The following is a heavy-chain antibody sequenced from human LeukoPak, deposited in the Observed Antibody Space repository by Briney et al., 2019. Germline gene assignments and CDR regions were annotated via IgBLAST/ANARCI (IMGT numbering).Heavy chain of an antibody. CDR1: GYSFTDYW. Sequence: GESLKISCKGSGYSFTDYWIGWVRQMPGKGLEWMGIIYPGDSDAKYSPSFQGQVTISADKSISTAYLQWSSLKASDTAMYYCAREIGDTAMVTAFDYWGQGTLVTVSS. V-gene: IGHV5-51*01. CDR2: IYPGDSDA. CDR3: AREIGDTAMVTAFDY. J-gene: IGHJ4*02. D-gene: IGHD5-18*01.